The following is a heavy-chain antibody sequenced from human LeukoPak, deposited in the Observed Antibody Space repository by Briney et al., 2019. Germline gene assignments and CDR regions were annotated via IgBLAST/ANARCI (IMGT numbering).Heavy chain of an antibody. D-gene: IGHD5-18*01. V-gene: IGHV4-34*01. CDR3: ADRRRYSYGLDY. Sequence: PSETLSLTCAVYGGSFSGYYWSWIRQPPGKGLEWIGEINHSGSTNYNPSLKSRVTISVDTSKNQFSLKLSSVTAADTAVYYCADRRRYSYGLDYWGQRTLVTVSS. CDR1: GGSFSGYY. CDR2: INHSGST. J-gene: IGHJ4*02.